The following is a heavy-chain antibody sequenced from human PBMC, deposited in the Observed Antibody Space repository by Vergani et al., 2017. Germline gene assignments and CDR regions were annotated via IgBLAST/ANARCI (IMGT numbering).Heavy chain of an antibody. V-gene: IGHV3-11*01. J-gene: IGHJ3*02. D-gene: IGHD2-2*02. Sequence: QVQLVESGGGLVKPGGSLRLSCAASGFTFSDYYMSWIRQAPGKGLEWVSYISSSGSTIYYADSVKGRFTISRDNAKNSLYLQMNSLRAEDTAVYYCALDSSRYCSSTSCYTPYDAFDIWGQGTMVTVSS. CDR2: ISSSGSTI. CDR3: ALDSSRYCSSTSCYTPYDAFDI. CDR1: GFTFSDYY.